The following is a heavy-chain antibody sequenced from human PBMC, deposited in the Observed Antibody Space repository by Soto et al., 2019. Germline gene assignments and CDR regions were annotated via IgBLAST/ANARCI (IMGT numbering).Heavy chain of an antibody. V-gene: IGHV3-33*01. CDR3: ARGLHSLFDY. CDR1: GFTFSSYG. D-gene: IGHD2-21*01. Sequence: GGSLRLSCAASGFTFSSYGMHWVRQAPGKGLEWVAVIWYDGSNKYYADSVEGRFTISRDNSNNTLYVQMTSLRAEDTAVYYCARGLHSLFDYWGQGTLVTVSS. J-gene: IGHJ4*02. CDR2: IWYDGSNK.